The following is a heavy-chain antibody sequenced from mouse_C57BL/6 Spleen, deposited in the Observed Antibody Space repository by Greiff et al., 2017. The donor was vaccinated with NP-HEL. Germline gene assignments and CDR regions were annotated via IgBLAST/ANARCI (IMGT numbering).Heavy chain of an antibody. CDR3: ARRVYYDYDVHCFDY. Sequence: EVQLQESGPELVKPGASVKISCKASGYSFTGYYMNWVKQSPEKSLEWIGEINPSTGGTTYNQKFKAKATLTVDKSSSTAYMQLKSLTSEDSAVYYCARRVYYDYDVHCFDYWGQGTTLTVSA. CDR1: GYSFTGYY. J-gene: IGHJ2*01. D-gene: IGHD2-4*01. V-gene: IGHV1-42*01. CDR2: INPSTGGT.